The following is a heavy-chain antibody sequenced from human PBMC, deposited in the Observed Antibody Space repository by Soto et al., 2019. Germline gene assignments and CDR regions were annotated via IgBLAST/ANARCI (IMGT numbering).Heavy chain of an antibody. CDR3: TTVTTVDYYFDY. Sequence: EVQLVESGGGLVQPGGSLRLSCAASGLTFSDRYMDWVRQAPGKGLEWVGCIRKKTNSYTTEYAASVKGRFIISRDDSTNSLYLQMSSLKTEDTAVYYCTTVTTVDYYFDYWGQGTLVTVSS. J-gene: IGHJ4*02. D-gene: IGHD4-17*01. V-gene: IGHV3-72*01. CDR1: GLTFSDRY. CDR2: IRKKTNSYTT.